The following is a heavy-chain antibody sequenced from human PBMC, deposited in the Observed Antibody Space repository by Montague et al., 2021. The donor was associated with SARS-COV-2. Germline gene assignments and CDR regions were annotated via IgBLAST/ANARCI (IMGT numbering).Heavy chain of an antibody. CDR1: GGSITSYY. CDR2: IYTSGST. D-gene: IGHD1-26*01. CDR3: ARESGSPTYYFYYGVDV. Sequence: SETLSLTCTVSGGSITSYYWTWIRQPPGKGLEWIGHIYTSGSTNYNPSLKSRVTISVHTSNNQFSLKLSSVTAADTAVYYCARESGSPTYYFYYGVDVWGQGTTVTVSS. J-gene: IGHJ6*02. V-gene: IGHV4-4*08.